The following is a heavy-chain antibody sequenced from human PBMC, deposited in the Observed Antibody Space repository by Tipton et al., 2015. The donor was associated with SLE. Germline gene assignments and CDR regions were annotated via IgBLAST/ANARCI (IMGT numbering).Heavy chain of an antibody. D-gene: IGHD6-6*01. CDR3: ARVPPPGLYSSSSTDYYLDY. CDR2: IYYSGST. Sequence: TLSLTCTVSGGSISSHYWGWIRQPPGKGLEWIGYIYYSGSTYYNPSLKTRFIMSVDTSKNQFSLKLSSVTAADTAVYYCARVPPPGLYSSSSTDYYLDYWGQGTLVTVSS. J-gene: IGHJ4*02. V-gene: IGHV4-59*06. CDR1: GGSISSHY.